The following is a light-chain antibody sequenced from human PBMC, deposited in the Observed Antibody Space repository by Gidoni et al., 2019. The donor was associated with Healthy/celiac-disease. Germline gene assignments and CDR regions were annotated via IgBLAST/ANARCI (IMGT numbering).Light chain of an antibody. CDR1: SSNIGAGYE. CDR2: GNS. J-gene: IGLJ1*01. Sequence: QSVLTQPPSVSGAPGQRVPISCTGSSSNIGAGYEVHWYQQLPGTAPKLLIYGNSNRPSGVPERFSGSKSGTSASLAITGLQAEDEADYYCQSYDSSLSGYVFGTGTKVTVL. V-gene: IGLV1-40*01. CDR3: QSYDSSLSGYV.